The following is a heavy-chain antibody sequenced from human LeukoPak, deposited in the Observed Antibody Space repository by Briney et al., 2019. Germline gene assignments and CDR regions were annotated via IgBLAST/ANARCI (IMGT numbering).Heavy chain of an antibody. CDR2: ISSSSSYI. J-gene: IGHJ3*02. D-gene: IGHD3-3*01. Sequence: GGSLRLSCAASGFTFSSYSMNWVRQAPGKGLEWVSSISSSSSYIYYPDSVKGRFTISRDNAKNSLYLQMNSLRAEDTAVYYCARDYKGYYDFWSGTHDAFDIWGQGTMVTVSS. V-gene: IGHV3-21*01. CDR1: GFTFSSYS. CDR3: ARDYKGYYDFWSGTHDAFDI.